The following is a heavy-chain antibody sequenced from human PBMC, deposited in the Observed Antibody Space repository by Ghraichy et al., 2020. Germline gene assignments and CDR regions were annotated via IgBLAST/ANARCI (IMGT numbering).Heavy chain of an antibody. CDR3: ARLVGATWSFDY. CDR2: IDWDDDK. D-gene: IGHD1-26*01. CDR1: GFSLNTLGMC. J-gene: IGHJ4*02. V-gene: IGHV2-70*11. Sequence: SGPTLVKPTQTLTLTCTFSGFSLNTLGMCVSWIRQPPGKALEWLARIDWDDDKYYNTSLKTRLAISKDTSNNQVVLTMTNMDPVDTGTYSCARLVGATWSFDYWGQGTPVTV.